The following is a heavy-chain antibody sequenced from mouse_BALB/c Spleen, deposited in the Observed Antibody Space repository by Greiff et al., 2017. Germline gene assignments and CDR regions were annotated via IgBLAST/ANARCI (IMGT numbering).Heavy chain of an antibody. Sequence: EVKLLESGPGLVKPSQSLSLTCTVTGYSITSDYAWNWIRQFPGNKLEWMGYISYSGSTSYNPSLKSRISITRDTSKNQFFLQLNSVTTEDTATYYCARGDWDWFAYWGQGTLVTVSA. D-gene: IGHD4-1*01. J-gene: IGHJ3*01. V-gene: IGHV3-2*02. CDR2: ISYSGST. CDR3: ARGDWDWFAY. CDR1: GYSITSDYA.